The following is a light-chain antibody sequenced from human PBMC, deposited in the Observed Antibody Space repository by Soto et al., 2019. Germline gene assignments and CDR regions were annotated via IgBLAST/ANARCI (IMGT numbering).Light chain of an antibody. CDR1: SSDVGNFNL. CDR3: CSYAGNKIHYV. J-gene: IGLJ1*01. Sequence: QSALTQPASVSGSPGQSITIACAGTSSDVGNFNLVSWYQHHPGKAPKLMIFEVSKRPSGVSNRYSGSKSGNTASLTISGLQAEDEADYYCCSYAGNKIHYVFGTGTKVTV. V-gene: IGLV2-23*02. CDR2: EVS.